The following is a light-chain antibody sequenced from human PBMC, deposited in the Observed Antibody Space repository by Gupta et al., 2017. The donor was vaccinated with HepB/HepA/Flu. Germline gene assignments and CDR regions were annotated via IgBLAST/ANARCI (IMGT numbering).Light chain of an antibody. CDR2: WAS. J-gene: IGKJ4*01. V-gene: IGKV4-1*01. Sequence: DIVMTQSPDSLPVSLGERATINCKSSQSVLYSSNNKNYLAWYQQKPGQPPKLLIYWASTRESGVPDRFSGSGSGTDFTLTISSLQAEDVAVYYCQQEYSTPLTFGGGTKVEIK. CDR1: QSVLYSSNNKNY. CDR3: QQEYSTPLT.